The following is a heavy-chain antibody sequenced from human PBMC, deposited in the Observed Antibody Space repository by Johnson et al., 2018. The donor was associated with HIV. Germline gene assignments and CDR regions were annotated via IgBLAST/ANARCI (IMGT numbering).Heavy chain of an antibody. J-gene: IGHJ3*01. V-gene: IGHV3-30*04. CDR2: ISYDGSNK. Sequence: QVQLVESGGGVVQPGRSLRLSCAASGFTFSSYAMHWVRQAPGTGLEWVAVISYDGSNKYYADSVKGRFTISRDNSKNTLYLQMNSLRAEDTAVYYCATWAFDFWGQGTMVTVSS. CDR1: GFTFSSYA. CDR3: ATWAFDF.